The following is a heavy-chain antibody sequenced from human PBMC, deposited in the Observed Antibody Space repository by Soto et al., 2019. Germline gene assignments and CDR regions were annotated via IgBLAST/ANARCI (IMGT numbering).Heavy chain of an antibody. CDR2: IYYSETT. V-gene: IGHV4-61*01. CDR3: ARVNRCGPYGLDV. CDR1: GASVRSGSYS. J-gene: IGHJ6*02. Sequence: QVQLQESGPGLVRPSETLSLTCTVSGASVRSGSYSWSWIRQPPGKGLEWIAYIYYSETTNYNPSPKSRVTMSLDTSNNQFSLKLSSVTAAATAVYYCARVNRCGPYGLDVWGQGTTVTVSS. D-gene: IGHD2-21*01.